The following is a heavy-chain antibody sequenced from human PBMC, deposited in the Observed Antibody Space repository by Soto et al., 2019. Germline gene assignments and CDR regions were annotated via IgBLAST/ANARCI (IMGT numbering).Heavy chain of an antibody. Sequence: PGGSLRLSCAASGFTFSSYAMSWVRQAPGKGLEWVSAISGSGGSTYYADSVKGRFTISRDNSKNTLYLQMNSLRAEDTAVYYCANFNTHARAFDIWGQGTMVTVSS. CDR2: ISGSGGST. CDR1: GFTFSSYA. J-gene: IGHJ3*02. V-gene: IGHV3-23*01. D-gene: IGHD2-2*02. CDR3: ANFNTHARAFDI.